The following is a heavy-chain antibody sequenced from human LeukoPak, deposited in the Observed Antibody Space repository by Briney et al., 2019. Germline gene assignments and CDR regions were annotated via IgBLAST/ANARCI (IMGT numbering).Heavy chain of an antibody. J-gene: IGHJ4*02. CDR2: ISSSSSTI. V-gene: IGHV3-48*01. CDR3: ARESPAFDF. Sequence: GGSLRLSCAVSGFTFSSYSMNWVRQAPGKGLEWVSYISSSSSTITYADSVRGRFTISRDNVKNSLHLQMNSLRAEDTAVYYCARESPAFDFWGQGTLVTVSS. CDR1: GFTFSSYS.